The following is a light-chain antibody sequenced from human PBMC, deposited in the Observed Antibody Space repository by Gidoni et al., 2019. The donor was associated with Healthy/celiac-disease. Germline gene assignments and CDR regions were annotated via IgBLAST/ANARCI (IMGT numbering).Light chain of an antibody. J-gene: IGKJ1*01. Sequence: DMQITQSPSSLSASVGDRVTITCRASQSSSSYLNWYQQKLGKAPKLLIYAASSLQSGVPSRFSGSGSGTDFTLTISSLQPEDFATYYCQQSYSTPWTFGQGTKVEIK. V-gene: IGKV1-39*01. CDR3: QQSYSTPWT. CDR2: AAS. CDR1: QSSSSY.